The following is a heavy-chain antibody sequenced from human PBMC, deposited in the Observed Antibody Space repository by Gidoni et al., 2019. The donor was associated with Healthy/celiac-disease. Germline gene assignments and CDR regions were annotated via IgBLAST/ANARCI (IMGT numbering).Heavy chain of an antibody. V-gene: IGHV1-69*01. CDR3: ARYSSSEGNRVQFDY. CDR1: GGTFSRYA. J-gene: IGHJ4*02. CDR2: IIPIFGTA. D-gene: IGHD6-13*01. Sequence: QVQLVQSGAEVKKPGSSVKVSCKASGGTFSRYAISWVRQAPGQGLEWMGGIIPIFGTANYAQKFQGRVTITADESTSTAYMELSSLRSEDTAVYYCARYSSSEGNRVQFDYWGQGTLVTVSS.